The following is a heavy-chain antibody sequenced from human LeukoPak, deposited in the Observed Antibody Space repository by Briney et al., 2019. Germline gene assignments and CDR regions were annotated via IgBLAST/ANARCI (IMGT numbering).Heavy chain of an antibody. J-gene: IGHJ4*02. D-gene: IGHD5-12*01. CDR2: IIPIFGTT. Sequence: SVKVSSKASGGTFSSHAISWVRQAPGQGLEWVGGIIPIFGTTNYAQKFQGRVTITTDESTSTGYMELRSLRSDDTAVYYCARGDSGYDHGFDNWGQGTLVTVSS. CDR3: ARGDSGYDHGFDN. V-gene: IGHV1-69*05. CDR1: GGTFSSHA.